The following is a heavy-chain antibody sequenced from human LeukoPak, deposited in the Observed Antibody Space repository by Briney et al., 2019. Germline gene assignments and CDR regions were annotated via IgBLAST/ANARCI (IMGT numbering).Heavy chain of an antibody. CDR1: GFTFSSNW. D-gene: IGHD1-14*01. CDR3: ASSPTGWFDP. Sequence: GGSLRLSCAASGFTFSSNWMHWVRQAPGKGLVWVSRINEDGSTTNYADSVKGRSTIFRDNAKNTLYLQMNSLRAEDTAVYYCASSPTGWFDPWGQGTLVTVSS. CDR2: INEDGSTT. J-gene: IGHJ5*02. V-gene: IGHV3-74*01.